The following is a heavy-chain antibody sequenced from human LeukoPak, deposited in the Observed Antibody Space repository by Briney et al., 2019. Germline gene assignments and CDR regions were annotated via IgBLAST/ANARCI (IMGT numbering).Heavy chain of an antibody. CDR3: ARQGGGNVLRFLEWLFEGYWFDP. CDR2: IYYSGST. CDR1: GGSISSGGYY. J-gene: IGHJ5*02. Sequence: SETLSLTCTVSGGSISSGGYYWSWIRQHPGKGLEWIGYIYYSGSTYYNPSLKSRVTISVDTSKNQFSLKLSSVTAADTAVYYCARQGGGNVLRFLEWLFEGYWFDPWGQGTLVTVSS. D-gene: IGHD3-3*01. V-gene: IGHV4-31*03.